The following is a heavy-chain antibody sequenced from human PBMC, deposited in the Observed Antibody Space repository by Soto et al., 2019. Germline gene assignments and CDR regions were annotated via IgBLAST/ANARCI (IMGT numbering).Heavy chain of an antibody. Sequence: QVWLQESGPGLVRPSETLSLTCTASGVSISSAGYYWSWIRHHPGKGLEWIGTTFYSASTYYNPSLKSATSISVDTSKNLFSLNLSSVTAADTAVYYCASPSMLRGVIAFDQWGPGIQVTVSS. V-gene: IGHV4-31*01. CDR2: TFYSAST. J-gene: IGHJ4*02. CDR3: ASPSMLRGVIAFDQ. D-gene: IGHD3-10*01. CDR1: GVSISSAGYY.